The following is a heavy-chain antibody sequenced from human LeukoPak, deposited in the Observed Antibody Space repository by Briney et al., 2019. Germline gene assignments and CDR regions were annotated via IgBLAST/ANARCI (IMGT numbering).Heavy chain of an antibody. Sequence: PGGSLRLSCTASGFTFSTYAMSWVRQAPGEGLEWVSGISGSGGSTYYTDSVKGRFTRSRDNAKNSVYLQMNSLRAEDTAVYYCARSSGYPFFDFWGQGTLVTVSS. V-gene: IGHV3-23*01. CDR3: ARSSGYPFFDF. J-gene: IGHJ5*01. CDR2: ISGSGGST. CDR1: GFTFSTYA. D-gene: IGHD3-22*01.